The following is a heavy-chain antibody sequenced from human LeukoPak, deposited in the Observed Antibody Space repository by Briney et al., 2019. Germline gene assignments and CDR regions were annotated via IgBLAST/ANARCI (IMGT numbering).Heavy chain of an antibody. J-gene: IGHJ4*02. CDR1: GFTFSNAW. V-gene: IGHV3-73*01. Sequence: GGSLRLSCAASGFTFSNAWMSWVRQAPGKGLEWVGRIRSKANSYATAYAASVKGRFTISRDDSKNTAYLQMNSLKTEDTAVYYCTRSVTTGSGWGQGTLVTVSS. D-gene: IGHD4-17*01. CDR3: TRSVTTGSG. CDR2: IRSKANSYAT.